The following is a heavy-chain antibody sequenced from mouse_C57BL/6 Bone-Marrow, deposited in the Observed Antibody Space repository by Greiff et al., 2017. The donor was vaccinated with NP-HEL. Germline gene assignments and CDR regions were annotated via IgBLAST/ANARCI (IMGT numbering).Heavy chain of an antibody. D-gene: IGHD2-13*01. CDR2: SRNKANDYTT. Sequence: EVKVVESGGGLVQSGRSLRLSCATSGFTFSDFYMEWVRQAPGKGLEWIAASRNKANDYTTEYSASVKGRFIVSRDTSQSILYLLMNALRAENTAIYYCARDATMVTRGFAYWGQGTLVTVSA. CDR3: ARDATMVTRGFAY. J-gene: IGHJ3*01. CDR1: GFTFSDFY. V-gene: IGHV7-1*01.